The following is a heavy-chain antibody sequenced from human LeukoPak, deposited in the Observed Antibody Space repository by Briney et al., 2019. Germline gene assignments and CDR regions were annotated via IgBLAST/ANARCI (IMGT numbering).Heavy chain of an antibody. D-gene: IGHD2-2*01. CDR3: ATVRYCSSTSCFL. V-gene: IGHV1-69*05. J-gene: IGHJ3*01. Sequence: ANYAQKFQGRVTITTDESTSTADMELSSLRSEDTAVYYCATVRYCSSTSCFLWGQGTMVTVSS. CDR2: A.